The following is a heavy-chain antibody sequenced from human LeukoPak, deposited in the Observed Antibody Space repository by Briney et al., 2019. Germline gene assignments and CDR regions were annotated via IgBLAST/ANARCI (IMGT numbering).Heavy chain of an antibody. CDR1: AFIFSGHW. Sequence: GGSLRLSCEGSAFIFSGHWMNWVRQIPGKGLEWVASIKEDGSERQYVDSVKGRFSISRDNSKNTLYLQMNSLRAEDTAVYYCARDDYVWGSYHHFDYWGQGTLVTVSS. CDR3: ARDDYVWGSYHHFDY. V-gene: IGHV3-7*03. D-gene: IGHD3-16*02. J-gene: IGHJ4*02. CDR2: IKEDGSER.